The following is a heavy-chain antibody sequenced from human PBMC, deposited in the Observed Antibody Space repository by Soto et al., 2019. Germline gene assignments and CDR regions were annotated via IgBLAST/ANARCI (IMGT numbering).Heavy chain of an antibody. V-gene: IGHV3-23*01. D-gene: IGHD3-22*01. CDR2: MRRAGGDK. J-gene: IGHJ4*02. CDR1: GFTFSIYA. Sequence: PGGSLRLSCAGSGFTFSIYAMTWVRQSPGKGLEWVSSMRRAGGDKYYADSVKGRFTISRDNSKNTLYLQMNSLRAEDMAVYYCAKDQSNSNPLYYFDFWGPGTLVTVSS. CDR3: AKDQSNSNPLYYFDF.